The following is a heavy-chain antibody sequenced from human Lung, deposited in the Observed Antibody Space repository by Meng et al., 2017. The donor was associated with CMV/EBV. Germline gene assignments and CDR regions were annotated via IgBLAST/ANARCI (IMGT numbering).Heavy chain of an antibody. D-gene: IGHD3-22*01. J-gene: IGHJ4*02. CDR1: GGSISTYY. Sequence: QVQLQESGPGLVKPSETLSLTCTVSGGSISTYYWSWIRQPAGKGLEWIGRIFASGTTNYNPYLKSRVTMSVDTSKNQFSLKLSSVTAADTAVYFCARDKNYYDSPIFDHWGQGTLVTVS. V-gene: IGHV4-4*07. CDR3: ARDKNYYDSPIFDH. CDR2: IFASGTT.